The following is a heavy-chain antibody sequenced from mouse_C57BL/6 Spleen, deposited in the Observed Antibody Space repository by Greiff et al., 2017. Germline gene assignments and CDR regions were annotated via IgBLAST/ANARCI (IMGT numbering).Heavy chain of an antibody. CDR1: GYSITSGYY. CDR3: ARARVIYDGYFDY. CDR2: ISYDGSN. V-gene: IGHV3-6*01. D-gene: IGHD2-3*01. J-gene: IGHJ2*01. Sequence: ESGPGLVKPSQSLSLTCSVTGYSITSGYYWNWIRQFPGNKLEWMGYISYDGSNNYNPSLKNRISITRDTSKNQFFLKLNSVTTEDTATYYCARARVIYDGYFDYWGQGTTLTVSS.